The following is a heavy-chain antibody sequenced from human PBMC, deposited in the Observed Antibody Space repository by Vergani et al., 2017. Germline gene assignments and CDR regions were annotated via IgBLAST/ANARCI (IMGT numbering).Heavy chain of an antibody. Sequence: QVQLVQSGAEVKKPGSSVKVSCKASGGTFSSYAISWVRQAPGQGLEWMGGIIPIFGTANYAQKFQGRVTITADESTSTAYMELSSLRSEDTAVYYCARGPSYGSGQIRRQLIYSYYGMDVWGQGTTVTVSS. V-gene: IGHV1-69*01. CDR2: IIPIFGTA. J-gene: IGHJ6*02. CDR1: GGTFSSYA. CDR3: ARGPSYGSGQIRRQLIYSYYGMDV. D-gene: IGHD3-10*01.